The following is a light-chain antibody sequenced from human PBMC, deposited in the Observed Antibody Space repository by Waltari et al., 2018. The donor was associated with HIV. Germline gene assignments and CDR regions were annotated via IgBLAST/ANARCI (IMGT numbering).Light chain of an antibody. V-gene: IGLV2-14*03. CDR2: YVS. CDR3: SSYTSSSTRV. J-gene: IGLJ1*01. CDR1: SSDVCDSNY. Sequence: SAVTQPAAVSGCPGHSITIPCTVTSSDVCDSNYNSWYQHHPGKAPKLIIYYVSNRPSGVSNRFSGSKSGNTASLTISGLQTEDEADYYCSSYTSSSTRVFGTGTKVTVL.